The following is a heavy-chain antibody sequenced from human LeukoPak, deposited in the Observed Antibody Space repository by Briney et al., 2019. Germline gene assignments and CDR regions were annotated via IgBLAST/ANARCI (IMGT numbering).Heavy chain of an antibody. V-gene: IGHV3-53*01. CDR2: IYEGGGT. J-gene: IGHJ3*02. Sequence: EGSLRLSCEASGFSVRKYYMSWVRQAPGKGLEWISVIYEGGGTSVADSVKGRFIISRDNSKNTVDLLMNTLRAEDTAVYYCAREALTGYYPYDAFDIWGQGTMVTVSS. CDR3: AREALTGYYPYDAFDI. D-gene: IGHD3-9*01. CDR1: GFSVRKYY.